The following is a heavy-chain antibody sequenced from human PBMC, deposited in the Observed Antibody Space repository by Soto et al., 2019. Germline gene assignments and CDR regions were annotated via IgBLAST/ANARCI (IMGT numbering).Heavy chain of an antibody. V-gene: IGHV4-61*01. D-gene: IGHD3-3*01. Sequence: SETLSLTCTVSGGSVSSGSYYWSWIRQPPGKGLEWIGYIYYSGSTNYNPSLKSRVTISVDTSKNQFSLKLSSVTAADTAVYYCASNSITIFGVVTPAPNWFDPWGQGTQVTVSS. J-gene: IGHJ5*02. CDR1: GGSVSSGSYY. CDR3: ASNSITIFGVVTPAPNWFDP. CDR2: IYYSGST.